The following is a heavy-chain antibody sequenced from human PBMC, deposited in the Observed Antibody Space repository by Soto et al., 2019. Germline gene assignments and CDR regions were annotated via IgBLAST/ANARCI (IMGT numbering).Heavy chain of an antibody. J-gene: IGHJ6*02. CDR1: GFTFTSSA. D-gene: IGHD2-2*01. CDR3: AAGVLPADNYYYQISV. CDR2: IVVGSGNT. Sequence: GASVKVSCKASGFTFTSSAMQWVRQARGQRLEWIGWIVVGSGNTNYAQKFQERVTITRDMSTSTAYMELSSLRSEDTAVYYCAAGVLPADNYYYQISVWGQGTTVTGAS. V-gene: IGHV1-58*02.